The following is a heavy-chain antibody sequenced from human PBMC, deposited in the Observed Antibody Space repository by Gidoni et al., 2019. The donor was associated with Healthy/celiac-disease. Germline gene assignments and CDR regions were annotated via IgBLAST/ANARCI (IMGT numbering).Heavy chain of an antibody. Sequence: QVQLVESGGGLVKPGGSLRLSCAASGFTFSDYYMSWIRQAPGKGLEWVSYISSSSSYTNYADSVKGRFTISRDNAKNSLYLQMNSLRAEDTAVYYCAREFTSGGYDAFDIWGQGTMVTVSS. CDR1: GFTFSDYY. CDR3: AREFTSGGYDAFDI. J-gene: IGHJ3*02. V-gene: IGHV3-11*06. CDR2: ISSSSSYT. D-gene: IGHD6-19*01.